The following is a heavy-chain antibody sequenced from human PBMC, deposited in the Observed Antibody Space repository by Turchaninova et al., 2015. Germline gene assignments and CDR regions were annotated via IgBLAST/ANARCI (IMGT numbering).Heavy chain of an antibody. J-gene: IGHJ5*02. Sequence: QVQLQQGGAGLLKPSETLSLTCAVYGGSFSGYYWNWSRQPPGKGLEWIGEINHSGSTNYNPSLKSRVTISVDTSKNQFSLKLSSVTAADTAVYYCARGREWSGYYRGWFDPWGQGTLVTVSS. V-gene: IGHV4-34*01. D-gene: IGHD3-3*01. CDR1: GGSFSGYY. CDR3: ARGREWSGYYRGWFDP. CDR2: INHSGST.